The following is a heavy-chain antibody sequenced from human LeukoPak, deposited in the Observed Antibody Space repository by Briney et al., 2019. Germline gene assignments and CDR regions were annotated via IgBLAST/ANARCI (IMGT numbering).Heavy chain of an antibody. J-gene: IGHJ6*02. V-gene: IGHV1-18*01. CDR3: ARRGYDFWSGYWHYHYGMDV. CDR1: GYTFTSYG. D-gene: IGHD3-3*01. Sequence: GASVKVSCKASGYTFTSYGISWVRQAPGQGLEWMGWISAYNGNTNYAQKLQGRVTMTTDTSTSTAYMELRSLRSDDTAVYYCARRGYDFWSGYWHYHYGMDVWGQGTTVTVSS. CDR2: ISAYNGNT.